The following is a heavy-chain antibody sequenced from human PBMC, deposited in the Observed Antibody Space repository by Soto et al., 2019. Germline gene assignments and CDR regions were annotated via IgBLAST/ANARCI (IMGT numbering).Heavy chain of an antibody. J-gene: IGHJ5*02. CDR2: IYYSGST. V-gene: IGHV4-59*01. CDR3: ARDYYDSSGYEFSSNWFDP. CDR1: GCSISSYY. D-gene: IGHD3-22*01. Sequence: PSETLSLTCTVSGCSISSYYWSWIRQPPGKGLEWIGYIYYSGSTNYNPSLKSRVTISVDTSKNQFSLKLSSVTAADTAVYYCARDYYDSSGYEFSSNWFDPWGQGTLVTVSS.